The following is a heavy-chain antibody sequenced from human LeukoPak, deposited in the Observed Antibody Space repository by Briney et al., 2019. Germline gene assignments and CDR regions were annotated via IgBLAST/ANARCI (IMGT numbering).Heavy chain of an antibody. J-gene: IGHJ5*02. Sequence: ASVKVSCKASGGTFSSYAINWVRQATGQGLEWMGWMNPNSGNTGYAQKFQGRVTMTRNTSISTAYMELSSLRSEDTAVYYCARGPTAAGTGTPEGNWFDPWGQGTLVTVSS. CDR1: GGTFSSYA. V-gene: IGHV1-8*02. D-gene: IGHD6-13*01. CDR3: ARGPTAAGTGTPEGNWFDP. CDR2: MNPNSGNT.